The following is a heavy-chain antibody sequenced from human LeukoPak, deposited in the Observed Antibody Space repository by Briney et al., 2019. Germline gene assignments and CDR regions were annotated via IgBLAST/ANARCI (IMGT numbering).Heavy chain of an antibody. CDR3: ARAGVDYGSGSSNWFVP. CDR2: IIPIFGTA. D-gene: IGHD3-10*01. CDR1: GYTFTSYG. V-gene: IGHV1-69*13. J-gene: IGHJ5*02. Sequence: SVTVSFKASGYTFTSYGISWVRQAPGQGLEWMGGIIPIFGTANYAQKFQGRVTITADESTSTAYMELSSLRSEDTAVYYCARAGVDYGSGSSNWFVPWGQGTLVTVSS.